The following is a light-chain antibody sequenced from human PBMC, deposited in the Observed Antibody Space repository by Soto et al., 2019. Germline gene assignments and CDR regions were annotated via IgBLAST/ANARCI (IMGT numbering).Light chain of an antibody. Sequence: EIVMTQSPLSLPVTPGEPASISCRSSQSLLHSDGNNYMGWYLQKPGHSPQLLIYLGSNRASGVPDRFRGSGSGTDFTLKISRVEAEHVGVYYCMPALQTPTFGGRTKVDIQ. J-gene: IGKJ4*01. CDR1: QSLLHSDGNNY. CDR2: LGS. CDR3: MPALQTPT. V-gene: IGKV2-28*01.